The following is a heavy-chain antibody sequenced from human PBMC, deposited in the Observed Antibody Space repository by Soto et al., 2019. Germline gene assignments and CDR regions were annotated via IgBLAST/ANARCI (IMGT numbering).Heavy chain of an antibody. J-gene: IGHJ4*02. CDR3: ARSRYCTNGVCYDLDY. CDR2: IIPIFGTA. D-gene: IGHD2-8*01. CDR1: GGTFSSYA. V-gene: IGHV1-69*13. Sequence: PRASVKVSCKASGGTFSSYAISWVRQAPGQGLEWMGGIIPIFGTANYAQKFQGRVTITADESTSTAYMELSSLRSEDTAVYYCARSRYCTNGVCYDLDYWGQGTLVTVSS.